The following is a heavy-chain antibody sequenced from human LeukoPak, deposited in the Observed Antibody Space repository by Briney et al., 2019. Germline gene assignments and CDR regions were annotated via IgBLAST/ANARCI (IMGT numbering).Heavy chain of an antibody. CDR3: ARGEDYGGNPPLMAFDI. J-gene: IGHJ3*02. D-gene: IGHD4-23*01. Sequence: SETLSLTCTVSGGSISSSSYYWGWIRQPPGKGLEWIGSIYYSGSTYYNPSLKSRVTISVDTSKNQFSLKLSSVTAADTAVYYCARGEDYGGNPPLMAFDIWGQGTMVTVSS. V-gene: IGHV4-39*07. CDR1: GGSISSSSYY. CDR2: IYYSGST.